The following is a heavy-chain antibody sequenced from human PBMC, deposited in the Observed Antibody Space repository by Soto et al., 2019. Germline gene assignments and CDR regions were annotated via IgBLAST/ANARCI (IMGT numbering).Heavy chain of an antibody. CDR1: GFTFSSYA. CDR2: ISYDGSNK. CDR3: AESSNGYYGMDV. V-gene: IGHV3-30-3*01. Sequence: GGSLRLSCAASGFTFSSYAMHWVRQAPGKGLEWVAVISYDGSNKYYADSVKGRFTISRDNSKNTLYLQMNSLRAEDTAVYYCAESSNGYYGMDVWGQGTTVTVSS. J-gene: IGHJ6*02. D-gene: IGHD4-4*01.